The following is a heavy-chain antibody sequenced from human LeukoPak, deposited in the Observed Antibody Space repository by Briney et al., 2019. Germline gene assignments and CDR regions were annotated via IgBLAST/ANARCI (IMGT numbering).Heavy chain of an antibody. D-gene: IGHD2-15*01. V-gene: IGHV4-59*01. Sequence: SETLSLTCTVSGGSISSYYWSWIRQPPGKGLEWIGYIYYSGSTNYNPSLKSRVTISVDTSKNQFSLKLSSVTAADTAVYYCARDRSVGYCSGGSCYYYYYMDVWGKGTTVTVSS. CDR1: GGSISSYY. CDR3: ARDRSVGYCSGGSCYYYYYMDV. CDR2: IYYSGST. J-gene: IGHJ6*03.